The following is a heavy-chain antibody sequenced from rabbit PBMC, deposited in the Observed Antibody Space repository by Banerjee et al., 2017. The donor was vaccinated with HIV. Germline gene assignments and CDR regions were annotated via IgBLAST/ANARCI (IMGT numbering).Heavy chain of an antibody. Sequence: QSLGESGGGLVKPGASLTLTCTASGFDLSSYHYMCWVRQAPGKGLEWIACINTISGDTVYATWAKGRFTISKASWTTVTLQMTSLTAADTASYFCARDLAAVTGWNFGLWGQGTLVTVS. J-gene: IGHJ3*01. CDR3: ARDLAAVTGWNFGL. CDR1: GFDLSSYHY. D-gene: IGHD7-1*01. V-gene: IGHV1S40*01. CDR2: INTISGDT.